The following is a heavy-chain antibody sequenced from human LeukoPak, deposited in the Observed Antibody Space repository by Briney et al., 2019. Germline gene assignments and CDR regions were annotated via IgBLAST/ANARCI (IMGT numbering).Heavy chain of an antibody. D-gene: IGHD3-22*01. Sequence: PGGSLRLSCAASGFTFSSYSMNWVRQAPGKGLEWVSSISSSSSYIYYADSVKGRFTISRDNAKNSLYLQMNSLRAEDTAVYYCAKGPYYYDSSGYYITAGFDYWGQGTLVTVSS. CDR1: GFTFSSYS. V-gene: IGHV3-21*04. CDR3: AKGPYYYDSSGYYITAGFDY. CDR2: ISSSSSYI. J-gene: IGHJ4*02.